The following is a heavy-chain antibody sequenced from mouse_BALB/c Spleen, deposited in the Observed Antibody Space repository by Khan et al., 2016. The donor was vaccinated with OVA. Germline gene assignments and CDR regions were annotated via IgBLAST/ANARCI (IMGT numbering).Heavy chain of an antibody. CDR2: IYPGSVRT. CDR3: TRHPAMDY. CDR1: GYTFTTYW. Sequence: LQQPGSELVRPGASVKLSCKASGYTFTTYWMHWVKQRPGQGLEWIGNIYPGSVRTNYDEKFKSKATLTVDTSSSTAYMQLSSLTSEDSAVYYCTRHPAMDYWGHGTSGTVSA. V-gene: IGHV1S22*01. J-gene: IGHJ4*01.